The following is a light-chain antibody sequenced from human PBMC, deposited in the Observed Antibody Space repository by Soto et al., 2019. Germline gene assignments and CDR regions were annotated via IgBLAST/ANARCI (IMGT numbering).Light chain of an antibody. CDR2: NTN. V-gene: IGLV1-44*01. CDR3: AAWDDSLSGCVI. Sequence: QSVLTQPPSASGTPGRSVTISCSGSRSNIGSNTVTWYQQVPGTAPKLLMYNTNQRPSGVPDRFSASKSGTSASLTTSGLQSEDEADYYCAAWDDSLSGCVIFGGGTKLTVL. CDR1: RSNIGSNT. J-gene: IGLJ2*01.